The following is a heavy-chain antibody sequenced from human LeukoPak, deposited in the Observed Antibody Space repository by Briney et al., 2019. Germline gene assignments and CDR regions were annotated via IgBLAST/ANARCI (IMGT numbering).Heavy chain of an antibody. CDR1: GFTFSTYG. J-gene: IGHJ3*02. D-gene: IGHD5-18*01. CDR2: ISNDGINK. Sequence: GGSLSLSCGASGFTFSTYGMQWVRPAPGKGLVWVASISNDGINKYYEHSVKVPFTISRDNSKNTLYLQMNSLGDEDTDVYYCAKVSSGYSYGYDAFDIWGQGTMVTVSS. CDR3: AKVSSGYSYGYDAFDI. V-gene: IGHV3-30*02.